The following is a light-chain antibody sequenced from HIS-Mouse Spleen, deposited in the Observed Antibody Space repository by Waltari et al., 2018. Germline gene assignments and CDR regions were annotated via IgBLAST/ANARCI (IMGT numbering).Light chain of an antibody. V-gene: IGKV1-5*03. CDR2: KAS. CDR3: QQYNSYSPKYT. Sequence: DIQMTQSPCTLSASVGDRVTITCRASQSISSWLAWYQKKPGKAPKLLIYKASSLESGVPSRFSGSGSGTEFTLTISSLQPDDFATYYCQQYNSYSPKYTFGQGTKLEIK. J-gene: IGKJ2*01. CDR1: QSISSW.